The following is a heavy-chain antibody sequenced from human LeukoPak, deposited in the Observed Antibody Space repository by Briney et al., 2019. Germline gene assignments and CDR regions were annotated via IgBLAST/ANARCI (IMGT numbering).Heavy chain of an antibody. J-gene: IGHJ6*03. CDR3: ARSTMAYYYYYYMDV. CDR1: GFTFSSYG. Sequence: TGGSLRLSCAASGFTFSSYGMHWVRQAPGKGLEWVSSISSSSSSYIYYADSVKGRFTISRDNAKNSLYLQMNSLRAEDTAVYYCARSTMAYYYYYYMDVWGKGTTVTVSS. CDR2: ISSSSSSYI. V-gene: IGHV3-21*01. D-gene: IGHD3-10*01.